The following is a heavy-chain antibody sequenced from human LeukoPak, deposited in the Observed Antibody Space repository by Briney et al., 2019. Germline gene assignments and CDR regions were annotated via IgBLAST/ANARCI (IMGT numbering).Heavy chain of an antibody. Sequence: PGGSLRLSCAASGFTFSSYAMHWVRQAPGKGLEWVSAISGSGGSTYYADSVKGRFTISRDNSKNTLYLQMNSLRAEDTAVYYCAKGFEDIMYAFDIWGQGTMVTVSS. CDR3: AKGFEDIMYAFDI. CDR1: GFTFSSYA. J-gene: IGHJ3*02. D-gene: IGHD3-16*01. CDR2: ISGSGGST. V-gene: IGHV3-23*01.